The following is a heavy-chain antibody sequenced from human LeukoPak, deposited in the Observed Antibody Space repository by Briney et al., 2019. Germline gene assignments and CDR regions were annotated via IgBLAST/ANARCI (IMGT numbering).Heavy chain of an antibody. CDR1: GFTVSSNY. J-gene: IGHJ3*02. CDR3: AKDRDIVVVPAAIKGRDDAFDI. D-gene: IGHD2-2*02. Sequence: GGSLRLSCAASGFTVSSNYMSWVRQAPGKGLEWVSVIYSGGSTYYADSVKGRFTISRDNSKNTLYLQMNSLRAEDTAVYYCAKDRDIVVVPAAIKGRDDAFDIWGQGTMVTVSS. V-gene: IGHV3-53*01. CDR2: IYSGGST.